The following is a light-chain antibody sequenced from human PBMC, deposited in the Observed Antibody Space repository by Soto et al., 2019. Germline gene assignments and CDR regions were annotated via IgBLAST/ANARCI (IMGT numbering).Light chain of an antibody. CDR3: SSYASTSTAV. CDR1: SSDVGAYNY. V-gene: IGLV2-14*01. J-gene: IGLJ1*01. CDR2: EVN. Sequence: QSALTQPASVSGSPGQSITISCTGTSSDVGAYNYVSWYQQHPGKAPKLMIYEVNSRPSGVSNRFSGSKSGITASLTISGLQAEDEAGYYCSSYASTSTAVFGTGTKVTV.